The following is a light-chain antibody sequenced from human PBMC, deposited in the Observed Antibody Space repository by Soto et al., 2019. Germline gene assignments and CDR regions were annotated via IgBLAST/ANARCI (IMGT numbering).Light chain of an antibody. CDR2: AAS. V-gene: IGKV1-39*01. CDR1: QGINTY. J-gene: IGKJ5*01. Sequence: DIQMTQSPSSLSASVGDRLTITCRASQGINTYLNWYQQKPGKAPKLLIYAASTLQSGVPSRFSGSGSGTDFTLAISSLQPEDFATYYCQQSDSIPITFGQGTRLEIK. CDR3: QQSDSIPIT.